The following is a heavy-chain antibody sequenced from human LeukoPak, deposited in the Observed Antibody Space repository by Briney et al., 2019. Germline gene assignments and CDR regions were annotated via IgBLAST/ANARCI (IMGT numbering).Heavy chain of an antibody. CDR1: GFTFSSYA. CDR3: AKSVASAVTTNPYFDY. V-gene: IGHV3-23*01. D-gene: IGHD4-17*01. J-gene: IGHJ4*02. CDR2: ISGSGGST. Sequence: GGSLRLYCAASGFTFSSYAMSWVRQALGKGLKWVSVISGSGGSTYYADSVKGRFTISRDNSKNTLYLQMNSLRAEDTAVYYCAKSVASAVTTNPYFDYWGQGTLVTVSS.